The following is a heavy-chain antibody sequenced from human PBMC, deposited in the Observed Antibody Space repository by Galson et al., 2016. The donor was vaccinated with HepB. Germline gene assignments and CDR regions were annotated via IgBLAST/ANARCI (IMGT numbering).Heavy chain of an antibody. J-gene: IGHJ6*02. CDR3: AKSSEGLLRYSGLDV. Sequence: SLRLSCAASGFMLSKYSLSWVRQAPGKGLEWVASTGTGTGYLYYAASVKGRFTIFRDDAQSSLYLDMSGLRAEDTAVYYCAKSSEGLLRYSGLDVWGQGT. D-gene: IGHD4-11*01. CDR2: TGTGTGYL. CDR1: GFMLSKYS. V-gene: IGHV3-21*06.